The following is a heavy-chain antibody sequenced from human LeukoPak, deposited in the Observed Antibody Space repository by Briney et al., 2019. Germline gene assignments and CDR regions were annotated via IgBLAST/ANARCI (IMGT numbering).Heavy chain of an antibody. CDR1: GFTFSSYG. Sequence: GGSLRLSCAASGFTFSSYGMSWVRQAPGKGLEWVGFIRSKAYGGTTEYAASVKSRFTISRDDSKSIAYLQMNSLKTEDTAVYYCTREVGYYGSGDYYYYMDVWGKGTTVTISS. D-gene: IGHD3-10*01. V-gene: IGHV3-49*04. J-gene: IGHJ6*03. CDR3: TREVGYYGSGDYYYYMDV. CDR2: IRSKAYGGTT.